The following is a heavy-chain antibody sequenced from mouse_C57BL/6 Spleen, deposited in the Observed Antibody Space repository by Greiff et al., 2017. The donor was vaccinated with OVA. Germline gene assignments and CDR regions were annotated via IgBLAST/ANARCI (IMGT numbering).Heavy chain of an antibody. Sequence: EVQLQQSGPELVKPGASVKISCKASGYSFTGYYMNWVKQSPEKSLEWIGEINPSTGGTTYNQKFKAKATLTVDKSSSTAYMQLKSLTSEDSAVYDCARGDYDYDGAWFAYWGQGTLVTVSA. D-gene: IGHD2-4*01. CDR1: GYSFTGYY. V-gene: IGHV1-42*01. CDR2: INPSTGGT. J-gene: IGHJ3*01. CDR3: ARGDYDYDGAWFAY.